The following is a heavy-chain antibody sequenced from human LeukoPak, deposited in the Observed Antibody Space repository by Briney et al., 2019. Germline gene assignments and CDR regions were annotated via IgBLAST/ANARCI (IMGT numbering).Heavy chain of an antibody. V-gene: IGHV3-48*03. CDR1: GFTFSSYE. D-gene: IGHD4-11*01. CDR3: VRDLDTVTTAFLVY. J-gene: IGHJ4*02. CDR2: ISSSGSTI. Sequence: GSLRLSCAASGFTFSSYEMNWIRQAPGKGLEWVSYISSSGSTIYYADSVKGQFTISRDNAKNSLYLQMNSLRVEDTAVYYCVRDLDTVTTAFLVYWGQGTQVTVSS.